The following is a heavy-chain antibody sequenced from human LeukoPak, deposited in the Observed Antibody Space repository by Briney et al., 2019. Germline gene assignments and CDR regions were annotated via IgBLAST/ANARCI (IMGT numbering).Heavy chain of an antibody. CDR1: GYTFTGYY. Sequence: ASVKVSCKASGYTFTGYYMHWVRQAPGQGLEWMGWINPNSGGTNYAQKFQGWVTMTRDTSISTAYMELSSLRSEDTAVYYCARRPGIAVAGTDYWGQGTLVTVSS. CDR2: INPNSGGT. CDR3: ARRPGIAVAGTDY. V-gene: IGHV1-2*04. D-gene: IGHD6-19*01. J-gene: IGHJ4*02.